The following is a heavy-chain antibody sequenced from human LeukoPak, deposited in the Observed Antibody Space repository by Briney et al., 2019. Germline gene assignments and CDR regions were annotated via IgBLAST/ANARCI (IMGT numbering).Heavy chain of an antibody. CDR2: IYYSGST. J-gene: IGHJ4*02. CDR3: ARISGDFTYFDY. Sequence: PSETLSLTCTVSGGSISSSSYYWGWIRQPPGKGLEWIGSIYYSGSTYYNPSLKSRVTISVDTSKNQFSLKLSSVTAADTAVYYCARISGDFTYFDYWGQGTLVTVSS. V-gene: IGHV4-39*07. D-gene: IGHD2-21*02. CDR1: GGSISSSSYY.